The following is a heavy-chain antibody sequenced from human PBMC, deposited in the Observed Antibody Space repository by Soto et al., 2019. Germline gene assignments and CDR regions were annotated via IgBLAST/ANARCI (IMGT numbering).Heavy chain of an antibody. V-gene: IGHV5-51*01. CDR2: IYPGDSDA. CDR3: ARNTAPLCLPSDMDV. Sequence: ESLKISCKGSGYNFTTYWIGWVRQMPGKGLEWMGIIYPGDSDARYSPSFRGQVTISADKSITNAYLQWSSLKASDSAVYYCARNTAPLCLPSDMDVWGRGTTVTVSS. J-gene: IGHJ6*04. CDR1: GYNFTTYW. D-gene: IGHD5-18*01.